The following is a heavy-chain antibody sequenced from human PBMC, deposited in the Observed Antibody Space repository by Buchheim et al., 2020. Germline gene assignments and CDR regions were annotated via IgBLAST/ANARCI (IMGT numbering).Heavy chain of an antibody. J-gene: IGHJ4*02. V-gene: IGHV1-2*02. Sequence: QVQLVQSGAEVKKPGASVKVSCKASGYTFTGYYMHWVRQAPGQGLEWMGWINPNSGGTNYEQKFQGRVTMTRDPSISPAYMELSRLRSDDTAVYYCAREILLELPTANDYWGQGTL. CDR1: GYTFTGYY. D-gene: IGHD1-7*01. CDR3: AREILLELPTANDY. CDR2: INPNSGGT.